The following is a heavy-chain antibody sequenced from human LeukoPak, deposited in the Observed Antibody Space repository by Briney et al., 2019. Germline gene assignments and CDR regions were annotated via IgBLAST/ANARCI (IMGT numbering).Heavy chain of an antibody. CDR3: AKFSLGLGLEWFGESYYFDF. Sequence: GGSLRLSCAASGFTFSSYAMTWVRQAPAKGLEWVSAISGSGGNTYYADSVKGRFTISRDNSKNTLYLQMNSLRAEDTAVYHCAKFSLGLGLEWFGESYYFDFWGQGTLVTVSS. D-gene: IGHD3-10*01. J-gene: IGHJ4*02. CDR2: ISGSGGNT. V-gene: IGHV3-23*01. CDR1: GFTFSSYA.